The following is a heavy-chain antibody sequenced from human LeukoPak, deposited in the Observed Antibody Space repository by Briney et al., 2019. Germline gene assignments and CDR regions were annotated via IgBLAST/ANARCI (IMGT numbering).Heavy chain of an antibody. Sequence: ASVKVSCKASGYTFTNSATQWVRQAPGQRLEWMGWINAGNGNTRYSQKFQGRVTITRDTSASTAYMELSSLRSQDTAVYCCARDGGYCSSTSCYAAFDIRGQGTMVTVSS. D-gene: IGHD2-2*01. V-gene: IGHV1-3*01. CDR3: ARDGGYCSSTSCYAAFDI. CDR1: GYTFTNSA. CDR2: INAGNGNT. J-gene: IGHJ3*02.